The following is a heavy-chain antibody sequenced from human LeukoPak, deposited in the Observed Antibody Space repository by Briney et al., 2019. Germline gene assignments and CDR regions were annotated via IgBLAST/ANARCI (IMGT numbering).Heavy chain of an antibody. V-gene: IGHV1-18*01. D-gene: IGHD6-6*01. Sequence: GASVKVSCKASGYTFTSYGISWVRQAPGQGLEWMGWISAYNGNTNYAQKLQGRVTMTTDTSTSTAYMELRSLRSDDTAVYYCARGRSSSAFSYYYYYMDAWGKGTTVTVSS. J-gene: IGHJ6*03. CDR3: ARGRSSSAFSYYYYYMDA. CDR1: GYTFTSYG. CDR2: ISAYNGNT.